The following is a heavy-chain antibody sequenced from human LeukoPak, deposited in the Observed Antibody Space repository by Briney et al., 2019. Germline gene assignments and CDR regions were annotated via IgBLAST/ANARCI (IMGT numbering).Heavy chain of an antibody. CDR3: ASKWVTYYYNSSYNHDPTDVFDI. CDR2: SNANYGGT. J-gene: IGHJ3*02. V-gene: IGHV1-2*02. CDR1: GYTFTGYY. D-gene: IGHD3-22*01. Sequence: ASVKVSCKASGYTFTGYYMHWVRQPPGQGHGLMGWSNANYGGTNYAQKFQDRVIMSRDTSISTAYMELSRLKSHDTAVYYCASKWVTYYYNSSYNHDPTDVFDIWGQGTMVTVSS.